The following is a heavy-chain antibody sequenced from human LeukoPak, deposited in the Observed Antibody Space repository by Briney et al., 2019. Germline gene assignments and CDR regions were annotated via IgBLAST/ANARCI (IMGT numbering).Heavy chain of an antibody. CDR3: ARDADYYDSSGYYFEY. Sequence: GSLRLSCAASGFTFSSYSMNWVRQAPGKGLEWVSSISSSSSYIYYADSVKGRFTISRDNAKNSLYLQMNSLRAEDTAVYYCARDADYYDSSGYYFEYWGQGTLVTVSS. D-gene: IGHD3-22*01. CDR2: ISSSSSYI. CDR1: GFTFSSYS. J-gene: IGHJ4*02. V-gene: IGHV3-21*01.